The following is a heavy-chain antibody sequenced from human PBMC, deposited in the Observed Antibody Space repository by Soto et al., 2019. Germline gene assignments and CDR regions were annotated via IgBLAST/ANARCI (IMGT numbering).Heavy chain of an antibody. CDR3: AKEILFGELLYPLSGMDV. CDR2: ISYDGSNK. CDR1: GFTFSSYA. Sequence: GGSLRLSCAASGFTFSSYAMHWVRQAPGKGLEWVAVISYDGSNKYYADSVKGRFTISRDNSKNTLYLQMNSLRAEDTAVYYCAKEILFGELLYPLSGMDVWGQGTTVTVSS. D-gene: IGHD3-10*01. J-gene: IGHJ6*02. V-gene: IGHV3-30-3*01.